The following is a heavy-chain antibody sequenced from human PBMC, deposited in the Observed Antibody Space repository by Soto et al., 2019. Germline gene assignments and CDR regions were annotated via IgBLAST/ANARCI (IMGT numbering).Heavy chain of an antibody. Sequence: QLQLQESGPGLVKPSETLSLTCTVSGGSISSSSYYWGWIRQPPGKGLEWIGSIYYSGSTYYNPSLKSRVTISVDTSKNQFSLKLSSVTAADTAVYYCARQGTIGVEDWLPTGNWFDPWGQGTLVTVSS. D-gene: IGHD3-9*01. CDR1: GGSISSSSYY. CDR3: ARQGTIGVEDWLPTGNWFDP. CDR2: IYYSGST. J-gene: IGHJ5*02. V-gene: IGHV4-39*01.